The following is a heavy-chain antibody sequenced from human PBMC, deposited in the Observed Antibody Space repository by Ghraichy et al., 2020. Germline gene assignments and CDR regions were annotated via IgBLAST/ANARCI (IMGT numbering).Heavy chain of an antibody. Sequence: SGPTLVKPTQTLTLTCSFSGFSLTTSGVGVGWIRQPPGEALEWLALIAGNDDKRYSPSLNTRLTITKDASKNQVVLTMTNMDPVDTATYFCAHRRNGDQVYDYWGQGTLVTVSS. CDR1: GFSLTTSGVG. CDR2: IAGNDDK. CDR3: AHRRNGDQVYDY. D-gene: IGHD5-24*01. J-gene: IGHJ4*02. V-gene: IGHV2-5*01.